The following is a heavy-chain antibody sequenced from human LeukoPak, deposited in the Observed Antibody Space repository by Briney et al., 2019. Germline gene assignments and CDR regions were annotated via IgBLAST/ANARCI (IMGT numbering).Heavy chain of an antibody. CDR3: ARDLAVLGVVFTSYMDV. CDR2: ISTYSGNT. CDR1: GYTFISHG. D-gene: IGHD3-3*01. Sequence: ASVKVSCKASGYTFISHGITWVRQAPGQGLEWMGWISTYSGNTHYAQKFQGRVTLTKDTSTTTAYFELRSLRSDDTAVYYCARDLAVLGVVFTSYMDVWGQGTPVTVSS. J-gene: IGHJ6*03. V-gene: IGHV1-18*01.